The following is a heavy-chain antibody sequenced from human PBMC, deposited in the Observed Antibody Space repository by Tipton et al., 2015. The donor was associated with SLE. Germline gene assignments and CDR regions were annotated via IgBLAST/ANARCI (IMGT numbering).Heavy chain of an antibody. J-gene: IGHJ4*02. V-gene: IGHV3-7*01. CDR3: AKHDSYGQSGFGY. D-gene: IGHD5-18*01. CDR1: GFTFSSYW. CDR2: IKQDGSEK. Sequence: SLRLSCAASGFTFSSYWMSWVRQAPGKGLEWVANIKQDGSEKYYVDSVKGRFTISRDNAKNSLYLQMNSLRAEDTAVYYCAKHDSYGQSGFGYWGQGTLVTVSS.